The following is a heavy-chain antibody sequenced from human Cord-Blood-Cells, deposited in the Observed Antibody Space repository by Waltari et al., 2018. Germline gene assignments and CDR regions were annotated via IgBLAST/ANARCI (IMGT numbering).Heavy chain of an antibody. J-gene: IGHJ2*01. CDR3: ARVFPVVVKENWYFDL. Sequence: QVQLQESGPGLVKPSETLSLTCTVSGGSISSSYWSWIRQPPGKGLEWIGYIYYSGSTNYNPSLKSRVTISVDTSKNQFSLKLSSVTAADTAVYYCARVFPVVVKENWYFDLWGRGTLVTVSS. D-gene: IGHD2-15*01. CDR1: GGSISSSY. V-gene: IGHV4-59*01. CDR2: IYYSGST.